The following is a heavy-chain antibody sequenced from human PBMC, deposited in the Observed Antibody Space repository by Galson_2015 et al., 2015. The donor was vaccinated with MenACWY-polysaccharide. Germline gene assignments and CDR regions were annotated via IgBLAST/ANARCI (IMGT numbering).Heavy chain of an antibody. Sequence: SVKVSCKASGFTFTSYGITWVRQAPGQGLEWMGWISANNGNTNYAQKFQGRVTMTTDTSTTTAYMELRNLRSDDTAVYYCFRDLVPMIPTPTGDFWGQGTLVTVSS. CDR1: GFTFTSYG. CDR3: FRDLVPMIPTPTGDF. J-gene: IGHJ4*02. V-gene: IGHV1-18*01. CDR2: ISANNGNT. D-gene: IGHD3-16*01.